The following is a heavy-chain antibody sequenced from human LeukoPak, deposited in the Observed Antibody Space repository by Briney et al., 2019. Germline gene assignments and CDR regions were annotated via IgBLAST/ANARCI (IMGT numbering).Heavy chain of an antibody. V-gene: IGHV1-69*13. CDR3: ARGPNSYYYDSSGYSP. CDR1: GGTFSSYA. CDR2: IIPIFGTA. J-gene: IGHJ5*02. Sequence: SVKVSCKASGGTFSSYAISWVRQAPGQGLEWMGGIIPIFGTANYAQKFQGRVTITADESTSTAYMELSSLRSEDTAVYYCARGPNSYYYDSSGYSPWGQGTLVTVSS. D-gene: IGHD3-22*01.